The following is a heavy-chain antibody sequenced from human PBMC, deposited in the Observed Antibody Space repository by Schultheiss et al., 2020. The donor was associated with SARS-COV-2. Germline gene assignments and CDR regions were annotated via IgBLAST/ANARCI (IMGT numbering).Heavy chain of an antibody. CDR1: GFTFSSYD. Sequence: GGSLRLSCAAFGFTFSSYDMQWVRQATGKGLEWVSGIDTAGDPYYPGSVKGRFTISRENGKNSLYLQMNSLRAGDTAVYYCARGMGGGTTSLYDYWGQGTLVTVSS. D-gene: IGHD1-1*01. J-gene: IGHJ4*02. CDR2: IDTAGDP. V-gene: IGHV3-13*05. CDR3: ARGMGGGTTSLYDY.